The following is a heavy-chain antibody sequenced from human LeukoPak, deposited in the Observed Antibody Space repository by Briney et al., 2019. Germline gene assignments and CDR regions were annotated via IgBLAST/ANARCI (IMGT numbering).Heavy chain of an antibody. CDR2: IHYSARF. J-gene: IGHJ5*02. CDR3: TREVRSAWASFDP. CDR1: GYSISSGYY. V-gene: IGHV4-38-2*02. Sequence: SETLSLTCTVSGYSISSGYYWGWIRQPPGKGLEWIGSIHYSARFYYNPSLKSRLTISPDTSKNQFSLKLTSVTVADTAVYYCTREVRSAWASFDPWGQGTLVIVSS. D-gene: IGHD1-26*01.